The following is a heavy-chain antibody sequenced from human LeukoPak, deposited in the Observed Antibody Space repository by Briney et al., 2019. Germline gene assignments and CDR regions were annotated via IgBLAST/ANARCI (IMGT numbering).Heavy chain of an antibody. CDR2: NYWNDDK. D-gene: IGHD3-22*01. V-gene: IGHV2-5*01. Sequence: SGPTLVNPTQTLTLTCTFSGFSLSTSGVAVGWIRQPPGKALEWLALNYWNDDKRYSPSLKSRLTITKDTSKYRVVLTMTNMDPVDTATYYCAHSLYDSSGYCYFDYWGQGTLVTVSS. CDR1: GFSLSTSGVA. CDR3: AHSLYDSSGYCYFDY. J-gene: IGHJ4*02.